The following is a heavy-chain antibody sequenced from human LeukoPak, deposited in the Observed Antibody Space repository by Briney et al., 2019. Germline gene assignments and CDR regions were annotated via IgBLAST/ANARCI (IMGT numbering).Heavy chain of an antibody. D-gene: IGHD1-7*01. CDR3: ARDRTIFDY. CDR1: GGSISSYY. CDR2: IYYSGST. V-gene: IGHV4-59*01. J-gene: IGHJ4*02. Sequence: TSETLSLTCTVSGGSISSYYWSWIRQPPGKGLEWIGYIYYSGSTNYNPSLKSRVTISVDTSKNQFSLKLSSVTAADTAVYYCARDRTIFDYWGQGTPVTVSS.